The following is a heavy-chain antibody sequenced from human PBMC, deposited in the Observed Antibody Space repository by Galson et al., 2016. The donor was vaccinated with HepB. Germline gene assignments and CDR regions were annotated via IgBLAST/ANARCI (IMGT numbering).Heavy chain of an antibody. CDR2: IKQDGSAK. J-gene: IGHJ4*02. CDR1: GFNFSIYW. V-gene: IGHV3-7*03. Sequence: SLRLSCAASGFNFSIYWMTWVRQAPGKGLEWVANIKQDGSAKYFVDSVKGRFTASRDNAKNSLYLHMNSPRAEDSAVYYCVRARGFDYWGLGALVTVSS. CDR3: VRARGFDY.